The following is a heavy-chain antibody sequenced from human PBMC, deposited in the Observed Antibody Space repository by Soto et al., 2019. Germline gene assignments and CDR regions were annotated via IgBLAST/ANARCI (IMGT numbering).Heavy chain of an antibody. V-gene: IGHV3-9*01. CDR1: GFTFDDYA. Sequence: GGSLRLSCAASGFTFDDYAMHWVRQAPGKGLEWVSGISWNSGSIGYADSVKGRFTISRDNAKNSLYLQMIGLRAEDTALYYCAKDMHYGSGSYYLFPVGIDYWGQGTLVTVSS. CDR3: AKDMHYGSGSYYLFPVGIDY. D-gene: IGHD3-10*01. J-gene: IGHJ4*02. CDR2: ISWNSGSI.